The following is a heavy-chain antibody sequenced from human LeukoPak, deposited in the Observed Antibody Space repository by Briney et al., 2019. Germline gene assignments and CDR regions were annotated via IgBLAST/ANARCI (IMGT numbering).Heavy chain of an antibody. CDR1: GFTFSSYS. D-gene: IGHD3-10*01. CDR2: ISSSGSYI. CDR3: ARAPDYYGSGGY. J-gene: IGHJ4*02. Sequence: GGSLRLSCAASGFTFSSYSMNWVRQAPGKGLEWVSSISSSGSYIYYADSVKGRFTISRDNAKNSLYLQMNSLRAEDTAVYYCARAPDYYGSGGYWGQGTLVTVSS. V-gene: IGHV3-21*01.